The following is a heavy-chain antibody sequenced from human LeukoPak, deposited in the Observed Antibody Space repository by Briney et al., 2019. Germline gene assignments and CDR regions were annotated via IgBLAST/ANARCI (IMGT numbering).Heavy chain of an antibody. V-gene: IGHV3-23*01. D-gene: IGHD3-10*01. CDR1: GFTFSSYA. CDR3: AKDVLLWFGELSYYDY. CDR2: ISGSGGST. Sequence: GGSLRLSCAASGFTFSSYAMGWVRQAPGKGLEWASAISGSGGSTYYADSVKGRFTISRDNSKNTLYLQMNSLRAEDTAVYYCAKDVLLWFGELSYYDYWGQGTLVTVSS. J-gene: IGHJ4*02.